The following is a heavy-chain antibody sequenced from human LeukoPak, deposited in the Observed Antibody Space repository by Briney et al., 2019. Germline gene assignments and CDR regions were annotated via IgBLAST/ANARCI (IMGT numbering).Heavy chain of an antibody. CDR2: ISAYNGNT. CDR1: GYTFTSYG. D-gene: IGHD3-9*01. Sequence: ASVKVSCKASGYTFTSYGISWARQAPGQGLEWMGWISAYNGNTNYAQKLQGRVTMTTDTSTSTAYMELRSLRSDDTAVYYCAREQYDILTGWSSDYWGQGTLVTVSS. J-gene: IGHJ4*02. V-gene: IGHV1-18*04. CDR3: AREQYDILTGWSSDY.